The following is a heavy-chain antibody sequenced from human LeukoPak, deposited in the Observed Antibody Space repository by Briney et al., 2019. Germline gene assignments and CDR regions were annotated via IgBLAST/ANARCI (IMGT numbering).Heavy chain of an antibody. Sequence: ASVKVSCKASGYTFTGYYMHWVRQAPGQGLEWMGWINPNSGGTNYAQKFQGRVTMTRDTSISTAYMELSRLRSDDTAVYYCAREGNLDYGDYENAFDIWGQGTMVTVSS. CDR1: GYTFTGYY. J-gene: IGHJ3*02. D-gene: IGHD4-17*01. CDR3: AREGNLDYGDYENAFDI. V-gene: IGHV1-2*02. CDR2: INPNSGGT.